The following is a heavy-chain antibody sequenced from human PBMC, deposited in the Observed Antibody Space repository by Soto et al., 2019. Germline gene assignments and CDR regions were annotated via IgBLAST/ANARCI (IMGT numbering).Heavy chain of an antibody. CDR1: EFSFISFA. D-gene: IGHD3-3*01. Sequence: PGGSLRLSCAASEFSFISFAMSWVRQTPGKGLEWVSTISGDGSRTYYTDSVRGRFTISRDNSKNTLYLQMNSLRAEDTAVYYCAKGGRSGYFQNRLDPWGQGTLVTVSS. CDR2: ISGDGSRT. CDR3: AKGGRSGYFQNRLDP. V-gene: IGHV3-23*01. J-gene: IGHJ5*02.